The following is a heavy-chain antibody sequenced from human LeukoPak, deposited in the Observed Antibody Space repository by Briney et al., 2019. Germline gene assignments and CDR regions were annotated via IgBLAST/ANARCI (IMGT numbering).Heavy chain of an antibody. Sequence: GGSLRPSCAASGFTFSAYGVTWVRQAPGKGLEWVSSMGVSGDNVHYADSVKGRFAISRDNSKNTLYLQMNSLRAEDAAVYYCAKDPNGDYVGAFDTWGQGTMVIVSS. V-gene: IGHV3-23*01. D-gene: IGHD4-17*01. CDR3: AKDPNGDYVGAFDT. J-gene: IGHJ3*02. CDR2: MGVSGDNV. CDR1: GFTFSAYG.